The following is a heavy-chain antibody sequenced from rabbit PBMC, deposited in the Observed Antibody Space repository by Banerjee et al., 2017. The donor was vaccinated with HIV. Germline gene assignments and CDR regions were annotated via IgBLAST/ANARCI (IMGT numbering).Heavy chain of an antibody. Sequence: CIYNSDGSTYYASWVNGRFTISRSTSLNTVTLQMTSLTAADTATYFCARGDTGYGYAGYFNLWGPGTLVTV. CDR2: IYNSDGST. D-gene: IGHD6-1*01. CDR3: ARGDTGYGYAGYFNL. J-gene: IGHJ4*01. V-gene: IGHV1S47*01.